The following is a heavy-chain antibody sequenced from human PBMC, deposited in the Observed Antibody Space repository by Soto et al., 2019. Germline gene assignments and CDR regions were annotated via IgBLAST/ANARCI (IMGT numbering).Heavy chain of an antibody. CDR1: GYTFTSYG. V-gene: IGHV1-18*01. D-gene: IGHD5-12*01. J-gene: IGHJ6*02. CDR2: ISAYNGNT. CDR3: AREGLRSGYDAGGHYYYYGMDV. Sequence: GASVKVSCKASGYTFTSYGISWVRQAPGQGLEWMGWISAYNGNTNYAQKLQGRVTMTTDTSTSTAYMELRSLRYDDTAVYYWAREGLRSGYDAGGHYYYYGMDVWGQGNTVTVSS.